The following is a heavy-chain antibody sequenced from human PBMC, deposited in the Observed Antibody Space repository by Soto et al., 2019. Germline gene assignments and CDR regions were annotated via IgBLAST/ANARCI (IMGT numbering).Heavy chain of an antibody. Sequence: QVQLQESGPGLVKPSETLSLTCTVSGGSISSYYWSWIRQPPGKGLEWIGYIYYSGSTNYNPALKNRVTISVATSKNQFSLKLSSVTAADTAVYYCARNYGRGAFDIWGQGTMVTVSS. V-gene: IGHV4-59*01. CDR1: GGSISSYY. D-gene: IGHD4-17*01. CDR2: IYYSGST. J-gene: IGHJ3*02. CDR3: ARNYGRGAFDI.